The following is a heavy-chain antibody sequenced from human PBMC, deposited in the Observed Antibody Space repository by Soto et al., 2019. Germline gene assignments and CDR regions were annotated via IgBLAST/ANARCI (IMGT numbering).Heavy chain of an antibody. V-gene: IGHV4-31*03. D-gene: IGHD3-22*01. CDR2: IYYSGST. Sequence: PSETLSLTCTVSGGSISSGGYYWSWIRQHPGKGLEWIGYIYYSGSTCYNPSLKSRVTISVDTSKNQFSLKLSSVTAADTAVYYCARDQPDSSGYNWFDPWGQGTLVTVSS. CDR3: ARDQPDSSGYNWFDP. CDR1: GGSISSGGYY. J-gene: IGHJ5*02.